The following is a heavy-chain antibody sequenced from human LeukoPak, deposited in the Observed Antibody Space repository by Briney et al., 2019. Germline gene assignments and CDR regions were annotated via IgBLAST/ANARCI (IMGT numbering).Heavy chain of an antibody. Sequence: SETLSLTCAVYGGSFSGYYWSWIRQPPGKGLEWIGEINHSGGTNYNPSLKSRVTISVDTSKNQFSLKLSSVTAADTAVYYCARLNFWSGYTYYFDYWGQGTLVTVSS. CDR1: GGSFSGYY. D-gene: IGHD3-3*01. V-gene: IGHV4-34*01. CDR3: ARLNFWSGYTYYFDY. J-gene: IGHJ4*02. CDR2: INHSGGT.